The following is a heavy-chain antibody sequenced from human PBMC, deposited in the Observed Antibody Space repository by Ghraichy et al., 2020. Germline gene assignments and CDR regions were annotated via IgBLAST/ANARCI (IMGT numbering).Heavy chain of an antibody. J-gene: IGHJ6*02. D-gene: IGHD2-2*01. CDR2: ISNSGRTI. V-gene: IGHV3-11*01. Sequence: GGSLRLSCAASGFTFSDYYMSWIRQAPGKGLEWVSYISNSGRTIYYADSVKGRFTISRDNAKNSLYLQMNSLRAEDTAVYYCARGYCSNTSCLRGRYHYGMDGWGQGTTVTVSS. CDR3: ARGYCSNTSCLRGRYHYGMDG. CDR1: GFTFSDYY.